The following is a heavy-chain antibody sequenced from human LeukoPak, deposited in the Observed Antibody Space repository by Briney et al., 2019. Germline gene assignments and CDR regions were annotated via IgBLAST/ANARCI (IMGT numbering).Heavy chain of an antibody. CDR3: ARDLPVIGEY. CDR1: GYTFTGYY. Sequence: ASVKVSCKSSGYTFTGYYMHWVRQAPGQGLEWVGRINPNSGGTNYAQKFQGRVTMTRDTSISTAYMELGRLRSDDTAVYYCARDLPVIGEYWGQGTLVPLSS. V-gene: IGHV1-2*06. CDR2: INPNSGGT. J-gene: IGHJ4*02. D-gene: IGHD3-22*01.